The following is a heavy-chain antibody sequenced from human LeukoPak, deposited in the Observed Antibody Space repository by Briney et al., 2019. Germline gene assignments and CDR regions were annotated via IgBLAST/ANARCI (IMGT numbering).Heavy chain of an antibody. Sequence: SETLSLTCTVSGGSISSYYWSWIRQPAGKGLEWIGRIYTSGSTNYNPSLKSRVTMSVDTSKNQFSLKLSSVTAADTAVYYCAREIAEYYYGSGVFDYWGQGTLVTVSS. J-gene: IGHJ4*02. CDR3: AREIAEYYYGSGVFDY. CDR2: IYTSGST. CDR1: GGSISSYY. D-gene: IGHD3-10*01. V-gene: IGHV4-4*07.